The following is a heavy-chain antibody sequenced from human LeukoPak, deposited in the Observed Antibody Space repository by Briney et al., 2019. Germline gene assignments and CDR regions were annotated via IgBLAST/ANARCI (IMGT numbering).Heavy chain of an antibody. Sequence: SETLSLTCAVYGGSFSGYYWSWIRQPPGKGLEWIGEINHSGSTNYNPSLKSRVTTSVDTSKNQFSLKLSSVTAADTAVYYCARWPSPHLPRNAFDIWGQGTMVTVSS. CDR3: ARWPSPHLPRNAFDI. CDR1: GGSFSGYY. CDR2: INHSGST. V-gene: IGHV4-34*01. J-gene: IGHJ3*02.